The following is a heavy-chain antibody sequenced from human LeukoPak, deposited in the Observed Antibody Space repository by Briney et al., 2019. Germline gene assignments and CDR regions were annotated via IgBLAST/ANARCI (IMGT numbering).Heavy chain of an antibody. CDR3: AKDIRAGDWGAFDI. Sequence: PGRSLRLSCAASGFTFDDYAMHWVRQAPGKGLEWVSGISWNSGSIGYADSVKGRFTISRDNAKNSLYLQMNSLRAEDTALYYCAKDIRAGDWGAFDIWGQGTMVTVSS. V-gene: IGHV3-9*01. J-gene: IGHJ3*02. CDR1: GFTFDDYA. D-gene: IGHD3-16*01. CDR2: ISWNSGSI.